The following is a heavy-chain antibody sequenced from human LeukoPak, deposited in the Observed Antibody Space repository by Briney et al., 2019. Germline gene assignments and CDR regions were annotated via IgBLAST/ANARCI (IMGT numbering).Heavy chain of an antibody. V-gene: IGHV3-21*01. CDR3: ARNSGYDRRADY. CDR2: ISIGSTYI. J-gene: IGHJ4*02. CDR1: GITFSRYS. D-gene: IGHD5-12*01. Sequence: GGSLRLSCAASGITFSRYSMNWVRQAPGKGLEWVSSISIGSTYIYYADSVKGRFTISRDNAKNSLYLQMNSLRAEDTAVYYCARNSGYDRRADYWGQGTLVTVSS.